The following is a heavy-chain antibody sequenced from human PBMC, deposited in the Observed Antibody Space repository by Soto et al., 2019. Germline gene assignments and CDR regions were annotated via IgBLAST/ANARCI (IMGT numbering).Heavy chain of an antibody. CDR2: ISSSSSYI. CDR3: ARERELNYYYYGMDV. CDR1: GFTFISYS. V-gene: IGHV3-21*01. D-gene: IGHD1-26*01. J-gene: IGHJ6*02. Sequence: EVQLVESGGGLVKPGGSLRLSCAASGFTFISYSMNWVRQAPGKGLEWVSSISSSSSYIYYADSVKGRFTISRDNAKNSLYLQMNSLRAEDTAVYYCARERELNYYYYGMDVWGQGTTVTVSS.